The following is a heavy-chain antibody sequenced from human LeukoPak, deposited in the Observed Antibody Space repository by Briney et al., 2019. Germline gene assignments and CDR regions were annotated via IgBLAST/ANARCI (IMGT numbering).Heavy chain of an antibody. CDR2: ISGHSSNT. V-gene: IGHV1-18*01. CDR1: GYTFTSYG. Sequence: ASVKVSCKASGYTFTSYGVTWARQAPGQGLEWMGWISGHSSNTKYAQKFQGRVTMTTDTSTSTAYMELRSLRSGETAVYYCARGQQLDYWGQGSLVTVSS. J-gene: IGHJ4*02. D-gene: IGHD6-13*01. CDR3: ARGQQLDY.